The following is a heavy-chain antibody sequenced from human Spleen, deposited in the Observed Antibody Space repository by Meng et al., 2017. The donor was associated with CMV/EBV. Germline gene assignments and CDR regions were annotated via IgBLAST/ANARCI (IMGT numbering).Heavy chain of an antibody. CDR1: GYTFTSYG. J-gene: IGHJ2*01. V-gene: IGHV1-18*01. CDR3: ARPLKLDMGGWYFDL. Sequence: ASVKVSCKASGYTFTSYGISWVRQAPGQGLEWMGWISAYNGNTNYAQKLQGRVTMTTDTSTSTAYMELRSLRSDDTAVYYCARPLKLDMGGWYFDLWGRGTLVTVSS. CDR2: ISAYNGNT. D-gene: IGHD1-1*01.